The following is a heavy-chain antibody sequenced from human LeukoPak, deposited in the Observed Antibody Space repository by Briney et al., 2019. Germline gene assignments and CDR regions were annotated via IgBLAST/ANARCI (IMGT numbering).Heavy chain of an antibody. CDR3: ARINYDYVWGSYVLDY. Sequence: SETLSLTCTVSGGSISSYYWSWIRQPPGKGLEWIGYIYYSGSTNYNPSLKSRVTISVDTSKNQFSLKLSSVTAADTAVYYCARINYDYVWGSYVLDYWGQGTLVTVSS. CDR1: GGSISSYY. V-gene: IGHV4-59*01. D-gene: IGHD3-16*01. CDR2: IYYSGST. J-gene: IGHJ4*02.